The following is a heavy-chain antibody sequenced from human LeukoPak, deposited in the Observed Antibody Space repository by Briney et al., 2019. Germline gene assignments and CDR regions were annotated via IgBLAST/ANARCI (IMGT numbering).Heavy chain of an antibody. J-gene: IGHJ5*02. CDR3: ASRKGLYYDILTGYYS. CDR1: GGTFSSYA. CDR2: IIPIFGTA. V-gene: IGHV1-69*13. D-gene: IGHD3-9*01. Sequence: SVKVSCKASGGTFSSYAISWVRQAPGQGLEWMGRIIPIFGTANYAQKFQGRVTITADESTSTAYMELSSLRSEDTAVYYCASRKGLYYDILTGYYSWGQGTLVTVSS.